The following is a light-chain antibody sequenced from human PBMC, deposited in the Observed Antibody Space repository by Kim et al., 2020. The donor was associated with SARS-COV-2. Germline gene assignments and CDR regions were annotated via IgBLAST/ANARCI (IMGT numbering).Light chain of an antibody. CDR1: QNVLFNSNNQNY. CDR2: WAS. CDR3: QQYYGTPYT. J-gene: IGKJ2*01. V-gene: IGKV4-1*01. Sequence: RATINCKSSQNVLFNSNNQNYLAWYQQKPGQPPKLLIYWASTRESGVPDRFSGSGSGTDFTLSISSVQAEDVAVYYCQQYYGTPYTFGQGTKLEIK.